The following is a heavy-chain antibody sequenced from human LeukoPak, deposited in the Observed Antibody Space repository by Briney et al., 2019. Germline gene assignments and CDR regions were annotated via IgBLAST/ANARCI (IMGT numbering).Heavy chain of an antibody. D-gene: IGHD3-3*01. CDR2: VRVDGRT. CDR1: GGSVTSTNW. V-gene: IGHV4-4*02. J-gene: IGHJ4*02. Sequence: PSETLSLTCGVSGGSVTSTNWWTWVRPPPGKGLEWIGEVRVDGRTNYNPSLKSRLTLSVDLSENHISLRLTSVTAADTAVYYCAREGGFYRPLDYSGQGTLVTVSS. CDR3: AREGGFYRPLDY.